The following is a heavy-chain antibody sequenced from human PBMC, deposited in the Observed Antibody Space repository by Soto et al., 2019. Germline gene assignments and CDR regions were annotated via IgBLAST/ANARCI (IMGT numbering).Heavy chain of an antibody. D-gene: IGHD5-18*01. V-gene: IGHV3-74*01. Sequence: EVQLVESGGGLVQPGESLTLSCAASGFTFSSYWMHWVRQAPGKGLVWVSRIKTDGNGTYYADSVQGRFTISRDNAKNTLYLQMNSLRVEDTAVYFCAMGDGDRFDGNGYLGRHWGQGTLVTVSS. CDR1: GFTFSSYW. CDR3: AMGDGDRFDGNGYLGRH. J-gene: IGHJ4*02. CDR2: IKTDGNGT.